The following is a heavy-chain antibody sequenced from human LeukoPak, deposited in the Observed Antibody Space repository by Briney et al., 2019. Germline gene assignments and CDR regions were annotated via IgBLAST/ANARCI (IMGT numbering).Heavy chain of an antibody. CDR3: AELGITMTGGV. CDR1: GFTFSIYW. D-gene: IGHD3-10*02. V-gene: IGHV3-7*01. J-gene: IGHJ6*04. CDR2: IMQDGSQK. Sequence: GGSLRLSCAASGFTFSIYWMSWVRQSPGKGLEGVATIMQDGSQKYYVDSVKGRFTISRDNAKNSLYLQMNSLRAEDTAVYYCAELGITMTGGVWGKGTTVTISS.